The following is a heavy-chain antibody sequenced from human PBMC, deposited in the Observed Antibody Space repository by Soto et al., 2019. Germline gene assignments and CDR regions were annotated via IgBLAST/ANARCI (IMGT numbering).Heavy chain of an antibody. D-gene: IGHD3-16*01. CDR2: IRSKTDGGTA. V-gene: IGHV3-15*07. Sequence: GGSLRLSCAASGFTFSNAWMNWVRQAPGKGLEWVGRIRSKTDGGTADYAGPVQGRFTISRDDSKNTLYLQINSLKSEDTAVYCCARHPGGGNWFDPWGQGTLVSVSS. CDR3: ARHPGGGNWFDP. CDR1: GFTFSNAW. J-gene: IGHJ5*02.